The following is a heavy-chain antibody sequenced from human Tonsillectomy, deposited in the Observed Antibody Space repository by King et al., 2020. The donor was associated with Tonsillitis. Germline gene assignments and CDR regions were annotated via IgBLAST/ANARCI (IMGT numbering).Heavy chain of an antibody. Sequence: QLQESGPGLVKPSETLSLTCTVSGGSISSYHWSWIRQPPGKGLEWIGYFYYSGSTNYNPSPKSRVTISVDTSKNQFSLKLSSVTAADTAVYYCARAPEGQLGAAFHCHYGMDVWGQGTTVTVSS. CDR3: ARAPEGQLGAAFHCHYGMDV. J-gene: IGHJ6*02. D-gene: IGHD7-27*01. V-gene: IGHV4-59*01. CDR1: GGSISSYH. CDR2: FYYSGST.